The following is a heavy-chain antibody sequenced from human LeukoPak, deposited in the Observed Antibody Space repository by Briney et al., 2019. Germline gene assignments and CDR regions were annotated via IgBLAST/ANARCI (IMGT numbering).Heavy chain of an antibody. J-gene: IGHJ1*01. Sequence: ASVKVSCKASGYTFTSYGINWVRQATGQGLEWMGWMNPNSGNTGYAQKFQGRVTMTRNTSISTAYMELSSLRSEDTAVYYCARDTTMVRGVISRRYFQHWGQGTLVTVSS. CDR1: GYTFTSYG. V-gene: IGHV1-8*01. D-gene: IGHD3-10*01. CDR2: MNPNSGNT. CDR3: ARDTTMVRGVISRRYFQH.